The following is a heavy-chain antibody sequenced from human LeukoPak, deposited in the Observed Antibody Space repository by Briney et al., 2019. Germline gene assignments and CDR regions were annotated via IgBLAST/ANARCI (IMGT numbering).Heavy chain of an antibody. CDR3: ARAGAYGSGSYHVDY. V-gene: IGHV4-59*01. CDR1: GGSISTYY. Sequence: SETLSLTCTLSGGSISTYYWSWIRQPPGKGLEWIGYIYHSGSTNYNPSLKSRVTISVDTSKNQFSLKLSSVTAADTAVYYCARAGAYGSGSYHVDYWGQGTLVTVSS. J-gene: IGHJ4*02. D-gene: IGHD3-10*01. CDR2: IYHSGST.